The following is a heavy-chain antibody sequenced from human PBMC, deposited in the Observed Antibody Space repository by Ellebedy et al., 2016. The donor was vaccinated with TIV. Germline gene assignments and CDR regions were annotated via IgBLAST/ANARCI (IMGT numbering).Heavy chain of an antibody. CDR3: ALHDC. CDR2: IIVSGAT. J-gene: IGHJ4*02. CDR1: GLAFSDSA. D-gene: IGHD4-11*01. V-gene: IGHV3-23*01. Sequence: GGSLRLSCAASGLAFSDSAFSWVRQAPGKGLEWVSAIIVSGATYYADSVKGRFTISRDSSKQTWYLQMNGLRADDTAVYYCALHDCWGQGTLVTVSS.